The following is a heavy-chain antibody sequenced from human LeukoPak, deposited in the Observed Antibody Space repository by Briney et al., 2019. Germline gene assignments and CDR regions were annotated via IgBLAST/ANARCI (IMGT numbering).Heavy chain of an antibody. CDR2: INSDGSST. CDR3: ARGSGYSYGPSDYYYMDV. J-gene: IGHJ6*03. Sequence: GGSLRLSCAASGFTFSNYVMNWVRQAPGKGLVWVSRINSDGSSTSYADSVKGRFTISRDNAKNTLYLQMNSLRAEDTAVYYCARGSGYSYGPSDYYYMDVWGKGTTVTVSS. V-gene: IGHV3-74*01. D-gene: IGHD5-18*01. CDR1: GFTFSNYV.